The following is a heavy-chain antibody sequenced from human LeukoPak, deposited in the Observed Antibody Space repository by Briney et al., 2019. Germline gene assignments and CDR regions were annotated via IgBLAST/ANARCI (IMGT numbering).Heavy chain of an antibody. CDR3: AKARYSGSYYYFDY. J-gene: IGHJ4*02. CDR1: GFTFSSYW. V-gene: IGHV3-23*01. CDR2: ISGSGGST. D-gene: IGHD1-26*01. Sequence: PGGSLRLSCAASGFTFSSYWMSWVRQAPGKGLEWVSAISGSGGSTYYADSVKGRFTISRDNSKNTLYLQMNSLRAEDTAVYYCAKARYSGSYYYFDYWGQGTLVTVSS.